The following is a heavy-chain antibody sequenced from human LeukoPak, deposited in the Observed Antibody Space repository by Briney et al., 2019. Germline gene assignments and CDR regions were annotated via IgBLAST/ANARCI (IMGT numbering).Heavy chain of an antibody. J-gene: IGHJ6*03. Sequence: SETLSLTCAVYGGSFSGYYWSWIRQPPGKGLEWIGEINHSGSTNYNPSLKSRVTMSVHTSKNQFSLKLSSVTAADTAVYYCARDVVVAAIIDYYYYYYMDVWGKGTTVTVSS. CDR3: ARDVVVAAIIDYYYYYYMDV. CDR1: GGSFSGYY. CDR2: INHSGST. D-gene: IGHD2-15*01. V-gene: IGHV4-34*01.